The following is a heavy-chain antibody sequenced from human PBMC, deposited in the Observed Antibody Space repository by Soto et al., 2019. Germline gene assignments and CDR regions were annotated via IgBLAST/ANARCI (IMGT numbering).Heavy chain of an antibody. Sequence: QVQLVESGGAVVQPGRSLRLSCVASGLTFSSHGMHWVRQAPGKGLEWVAMVSYDERNKLYADSVKGRFTISRDNSKSTLYLHMSSLGVEDTAMYYCTKESPRGPGYDSCGQGTLVTVSS. J-gene: IGHJ4*02. CDR3: TKESPRGPGYDS. D-gene: IGHD3-22*01. CDR1: GLTFSSHG. CDR2: VSYDERNK. V-gene: IGHV3-30*18.